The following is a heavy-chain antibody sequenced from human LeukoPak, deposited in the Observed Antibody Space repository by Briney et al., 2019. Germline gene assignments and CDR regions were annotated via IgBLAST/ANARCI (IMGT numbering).Heavy chain of an antibody. CDR3: ARAPDYYDSSGYYFHAFDI. CDR1: GFTFDDYA. V-gene: IGHV3-9*01. CDR2: ISWNSGSI. D-gene: IGHD3-22*01. J-gene: IGHJ3*02. Sequence: GGSLRLSCAASGFTFDDYAMHWVRQAPGKGLEWVSGISWNSGSIGYADSVKGRFTISRDNAKNSLYLQMNSLRAEDTAVYYCARAPDYYDSSGYYFHAFDIWGQGTMVTVSS.